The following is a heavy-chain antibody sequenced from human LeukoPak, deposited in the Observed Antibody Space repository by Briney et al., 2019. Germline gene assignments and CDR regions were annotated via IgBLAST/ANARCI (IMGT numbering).Heavy chain of an antibody. CDR2: INHSGST. J-gene: IGHJ4*02. CDR1: GGSFSGYY. D-gene: IGHD3-22*01. CDR3: ARSRGSSGYYLIPYYFDY. V-gene: IGHV4-34*01. Sequence: SETLSLTCAVYGGSFSGYYWSWIRQPPRKGLEWIGEINHSGSTNYNPSLKSRVTISVDTSKNQFSLKLSSVTAADTAVYYCARSRGSSGYYLIPYYFDYWGQGTLVTVSS.